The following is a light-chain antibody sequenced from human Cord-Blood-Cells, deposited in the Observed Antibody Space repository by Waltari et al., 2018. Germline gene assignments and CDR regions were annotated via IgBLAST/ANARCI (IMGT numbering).Light chain of an antibody. CDR1: SSDVGGYNY. Sequence: QSALTQPASVSGSPGQSITISCTGTSSDVGGYNYVSWYPQHPGKAPKPMIYDVSNRPSGVSNRFSGSKSGNTASLTISGLHAEDEADYYCSSYTSSSTYVFGTGTKVTVL. J-gene: IGLJ1*01. V-gene: IGLV2-14*01. CDR2: DVS. CDR3: SSYTSSSTYV.